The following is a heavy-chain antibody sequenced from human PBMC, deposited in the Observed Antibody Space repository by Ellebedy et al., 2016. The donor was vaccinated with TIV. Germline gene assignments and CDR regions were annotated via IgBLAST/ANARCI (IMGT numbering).Heavy chain of an antibody. J-gene: IGHJ4*02. CDR3: AAYVVVGWPTIDY. CDR1: GFSVTDNY. V-gene: IGHV3-53*01. Sequence: GGSLRLXXAASGFSVTDNYMSWLRQAPGKGLELVSVLYRTGNAYYADSVRGRFTISRDSSKNTLHVQMNSLRDEDTAVYFCAAYVVVGWPTIDYWGQGTLVTVSS. CDR2: LYRTGNA. D-gene: IGHD2-21*01.